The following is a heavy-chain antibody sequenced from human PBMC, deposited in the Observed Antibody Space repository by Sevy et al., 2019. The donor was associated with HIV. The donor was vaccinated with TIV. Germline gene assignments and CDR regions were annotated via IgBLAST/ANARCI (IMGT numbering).Heavy chain of an antibody. J-gene: IGHJ6*02. D-gene: IGHD5-18*01. Sequence: GGSLRLSCAASGFTFSSYAMHWVRQAPGKGLEWVAVISYDGSNKYYADSVKGRFTISRDNSKNTLYLQMNSLRAEDTAVYYCARDLDHTAMVTFWYYYYGMDVWGHGTTVTVSS. CDR1: GFTFSSYA. CDR2: ISYDGSNK. V-gene: IGHV3-30*04. CDR3: ARDLDHTAMVTFWYYYYGMDV.